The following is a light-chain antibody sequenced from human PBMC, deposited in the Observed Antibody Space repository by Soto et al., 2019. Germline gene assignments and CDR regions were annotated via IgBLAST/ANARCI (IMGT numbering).Light chain of an antibody. Sequence: DIQMTQSPSSLSASVGDRVTITCRARQSISSYLNWYQQKPGKAPKLLIYAASSLQSGVPSRFSGCGSGTDFTLTISSLLPEDCATYDCQQSYCTPYTFGQGTKLEIK. CDR2: AAS. V-gene: IGKV1-39*01. J-gene: IGKJ2*01. CDR1: QSISSY. CDR3: QQSYCTPYT.